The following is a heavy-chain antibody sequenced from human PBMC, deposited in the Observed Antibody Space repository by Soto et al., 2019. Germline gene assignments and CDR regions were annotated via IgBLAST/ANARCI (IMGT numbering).Heavy chain of an antibody. Sequence: GGSLRLSCAASGFTFSSYGMHWVRQAPGKGLEWVAVIWYDGSNKYYADSVKGRFTISRDNSKNTLYLQMNSLRAEDTAVYYCARDRQRDFGRRAPLYYFDYWGQGTLVTVSS. V-gene: IGHV3-33*01. CDR1: GFTFSSYG. CDR2: IWYDGSNK. CDR3: ARDRQRDFGRRAPLYYFDY. J-gene: IGHJ4*02. D-gene: IGHD2-21*01.